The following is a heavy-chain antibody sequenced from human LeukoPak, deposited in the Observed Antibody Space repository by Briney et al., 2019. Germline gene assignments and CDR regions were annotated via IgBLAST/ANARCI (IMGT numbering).Heavy chain of an antibody. CDR1: GGSISSYY. Sequence: SETLSLTCTVSGGSISSYYWSWIRQPPGKGREWMGYIYYSGSTNYSPSLKSRVTISVDTSKNQFSLKLSSVTAADTAVYYCARDYGYYGSGTRQYYYYGMDVWGQGTTVTVSS. V-gene: IGHV4-59*01. D-gene: IGHD3-10*01. J-gene: IGHJ6*02. CDR2: IYYSGST. CDR3: ARDYGYYGSGTRQYYYYGMDV.